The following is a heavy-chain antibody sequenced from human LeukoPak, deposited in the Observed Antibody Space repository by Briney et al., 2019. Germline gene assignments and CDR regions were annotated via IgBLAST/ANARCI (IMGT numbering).Heavy chain of an antibody. J-gene: IGHJ4*02. CDR2: INPSGGST. D-gene: IGHD5-24*01. CDR3: ARSELQFDYFDY. CDR1: GYTFTSYY. Sequence: ASVKVSRKASGYTFTSYYMHWVRQAPGQGLEWMGIINPSGGSTSYAQKFQGRVTMTRDTSTSTVYMELSSLRSEDTAVYYCARSELQFDYFDYWGQGTLVTVSS. V-gene: IGHV1-46*01.